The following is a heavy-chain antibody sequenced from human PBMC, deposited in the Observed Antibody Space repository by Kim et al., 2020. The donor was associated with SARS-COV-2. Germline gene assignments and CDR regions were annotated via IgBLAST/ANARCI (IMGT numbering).Heavy chain of an antibody. Sequence: ASVKVSCKVSGYTLTELSMHWVRQAPGKGLEWMGGFDPEDGETIYAQKFQGRVTMTEDTSTDTAYMELSSLRSEDTAVYYCATGWKRIQLWPYGYYYYGMDVWGQGTTVTVSS. J-gene: IGHJ6*02. CDR1: GYTLTELS. CDR2: FDPEDGET. CDR3: ATGWKRIQLWPYGYYYYGMDV. D-gene: IGHD5-18*01. V-gene: IGHV1-24*01.